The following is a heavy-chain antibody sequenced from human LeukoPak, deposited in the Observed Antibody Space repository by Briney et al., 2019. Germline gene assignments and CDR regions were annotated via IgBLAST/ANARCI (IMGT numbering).Heavy chain of an antibody. D-gene: IGHD6-13*01. Sequence: PSETLSLTGAVYGGSFSGYYWSWIRQPPGKGLEWIGEINHSGSTNYNPSLKSRVTISVDTSKNQFSLKLSSVTAADTAVYYCARGKGRRSSQFYYGMDVWGQGTTVTVSS. CDR1: GGSFSGYY. CDR3: ARGKGRRSSQFYYGMDV. J-gene: IGHJ6*02. V-gene: IGHV4-34*01. CDR2: INHSGST.